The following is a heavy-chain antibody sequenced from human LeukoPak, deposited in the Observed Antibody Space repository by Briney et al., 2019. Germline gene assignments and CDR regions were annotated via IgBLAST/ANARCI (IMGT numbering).Heavy chain of an antibody. V-gene: IGHV4-59*01. Sequence: SETLSLTCTVSGGSISSYYWSWIRQPPGKGLEWIGYIYYSGSTNYNPSLKSRGTISVDTSKNQFSLKLSSVTAADTAVYYCARRGVIGGPTFDYWGQGTLVTVSS. J-gene: IGHJ4*02. D-gene: IGHD3-16*02. CDR3: ARRGVIGGPTFDY. CDR2: IYYSGST. CDR1: GGSISSYY.